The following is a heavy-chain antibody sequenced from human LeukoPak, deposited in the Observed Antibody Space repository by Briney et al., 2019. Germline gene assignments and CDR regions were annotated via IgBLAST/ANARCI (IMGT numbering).Heavy chain of an antibody. CDR2: ISGYNGNT. CDR1: GYTFTSYG. Sequence: ASVKVSCKASGYTFTSYGISWVRQAPGQGLEWMGWISGYNGNTNHAQKLQGRVTMTTDTSTSTAYMELRSLRSDDTAVYYCARDHATSDAFDIWGQGTMVTVSS. V-gene: IGHV1-18*01. J-gene: IGHJ3*02. CDR3: ARDHATSDAFDI.